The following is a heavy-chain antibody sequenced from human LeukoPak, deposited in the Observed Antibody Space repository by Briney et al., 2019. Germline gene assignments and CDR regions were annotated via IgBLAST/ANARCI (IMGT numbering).Heavy chain of an antibody. J-gene: IGHJ4*02. CDR3: ARDADYGGNDY. D-gene: IGHD4-23*01. CDR2: MYYSGST. Sequence: SETLSLTCTVSGGSISSSSYFWGWIRQPPGKGLEWIGSMYYSGSTYYNPSLKSRVTISVDTSKNQFSLKLSSVTAADTAVYYCARDADYGGNDYWGQGTLVTVSS. CDR1: GGSISSSSYF. V-gene: IGHV4-39*02.